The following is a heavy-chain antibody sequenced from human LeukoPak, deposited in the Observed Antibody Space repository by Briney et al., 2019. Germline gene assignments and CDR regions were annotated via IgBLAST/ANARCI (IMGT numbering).Heavy chain of an antibody. CDR2: ISSSSKTI. V-gene: IGHV3-48*02. CDR3: ARDQGIFDY. J-gene: IGHJ4*02. CDR1: GFTFSSYS. Sequence: GGSLRLSCAVSGFTFSSYSMNWVRQAPGKGLEWVSYISSSSKTIYYADSVKGRFNISRDNAKNSLYLQMSSLRDEDSAVYYCARDQGIFDYWGQGTLVTVSS.